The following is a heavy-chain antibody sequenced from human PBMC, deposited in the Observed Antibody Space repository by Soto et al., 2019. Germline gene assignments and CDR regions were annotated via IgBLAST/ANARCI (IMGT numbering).Heavy chain of an antibody. Sequence: EVQLVESGGGLVQPGGSLRLSCEAPGFTFRNYDMHWVRQGTGKGREWVSGISAAGDPDYADSVDGRFTISRENAQNPFLLQMNSLRVGDTAVYYCARTDRDSYGLDVWGQGTTVIVSS. CDR1: GFTFRNYD. CDR2: ISAAGDP. J-gene: IGHJ6*02. V-gene: IGHV3-13*05. CDR3: ARTDRDSYGLDV.